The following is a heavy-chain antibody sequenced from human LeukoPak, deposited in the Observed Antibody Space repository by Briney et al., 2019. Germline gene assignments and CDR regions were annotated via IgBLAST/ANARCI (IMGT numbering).Heavy chain of an antibody. CDR1: GGSINGGGYY. D-gene: IGHD5-12*01. CDR3: ARRGYSAYDLDY. J-gene: IGHJ4*02. V-gene: IGHV4-31*03. Sequence: SETLSLTCTVSGGSINGGGYYWSWIRQYPGKGLEWIGDIYYSGNIYYNPSLKSRVTISVDTSKNQFSLRLSSVTAADTAVYYCARRGYSAYDLDYWGQGTLVTVSS. CDR2: IYYSGNI.